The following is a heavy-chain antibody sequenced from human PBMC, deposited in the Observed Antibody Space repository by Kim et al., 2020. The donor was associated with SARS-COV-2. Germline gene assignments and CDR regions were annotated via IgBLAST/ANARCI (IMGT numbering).Heavy chain of an antibody. J-gene: IGHJ4*02. D-gene: IGHD2-21*01. V-gene: IGHV3-30*07. Sequence: DAEYVKDRISISRDHSKSALYLQMNSLRDEDTAIYHCASAHIIAGNYFDYWGRGTLVTVSS. CDR3: ASAHIIAGNYFDY.